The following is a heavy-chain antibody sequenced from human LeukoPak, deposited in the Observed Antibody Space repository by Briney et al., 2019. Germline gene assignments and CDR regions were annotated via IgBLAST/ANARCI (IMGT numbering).Heavy chain of an antibody. J-gene: IGHJ2*01. V-gene: IGHV3-21*01. CDR3: ARALVPGYFDL. CDR2: ISSSSSYI. Sequence: GGSLRLSCAASGFTFSSYSMNWVRQAPGKGLEWVSSISSSSSYIYYADSVKGRFTISRDNAKNSLYLQMNSLRAEDTAVYYCARALVPGYFDLWGRGTLVTVSS. CDR1: GFTFSSYS.